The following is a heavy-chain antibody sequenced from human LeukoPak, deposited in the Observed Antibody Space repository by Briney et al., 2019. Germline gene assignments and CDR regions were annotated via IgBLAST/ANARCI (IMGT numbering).Heavy chain of an antibody. CDR1: GYTFTNYY. CDR2: INPSGGST. Sequence: GASVKVSCKTSGYTFTNYYIHWVRQAPGQGLEWMGVINPSGGSTTHAQKFQGRVTMTRDTSTSTVYMELSSLRSEDTVVYYCARGRAVGASMLDYWGQGTLVTVSS. CDR3: ARGRAVGASMLDY. J-gene: IGHJ4*02. V-gene: IGHV1-46*01. D-gene: IGHD1-26*01.